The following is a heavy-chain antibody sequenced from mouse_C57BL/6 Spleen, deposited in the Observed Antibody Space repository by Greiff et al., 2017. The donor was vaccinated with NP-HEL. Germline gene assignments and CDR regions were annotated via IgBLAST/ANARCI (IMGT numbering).Heavy chain of an antibody. CDR1: GYAFSSSW. D-gene: IGHD1-1*01. J-gene: IGHJ1*03. CDR3: AGIPYYYGSSLDWYFDV. Sequence: VQLQQSGPELVKPGASVKISCKASGYAFSSSWMNWVKQRPGKGLEWIGRIYPGDGDTNYNGKFKGKATLTADKSSSTAYMQLSSLTSEDSAVYFCAGIPYYYGSSLDWYFDVWGTGTTVTVSS. CDR2: IYPGDGDT. V-gene: IGHV1-82*01.